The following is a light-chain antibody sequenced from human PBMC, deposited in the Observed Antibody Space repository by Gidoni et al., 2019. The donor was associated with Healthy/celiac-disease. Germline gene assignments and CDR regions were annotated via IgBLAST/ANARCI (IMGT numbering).Light chain of an antibody. V-gene: IGKV3-15*01. CDR3: QQYNNWPPLT. J-gene: IGKJ4*01. Sequence: IVMTQSPATPSVPPGERATLSCRASQSVSSNLAWYQQKPGQAPRLLIYGASTRATGIPARFSGSGSGTEFTLTISSLQSEDFAVYYCQQYNNWPPLTFGGGTKVEIK. CDR2: GAS. CDR1: QSVSSN.